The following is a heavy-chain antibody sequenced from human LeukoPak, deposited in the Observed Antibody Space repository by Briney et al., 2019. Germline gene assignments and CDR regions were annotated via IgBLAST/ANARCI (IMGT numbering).Heavy chain of an antibody. CDR2: INPNSGGT. J-gene: IGHJ3*01. CDR1: GYTFTGYY. CDR3: ARGPDAFDV. Sequence: AASVKVSCKASGYTFTGYYMHWVRQAPGQGLEWMGWINPNSGGTNYAQTFQGRVTMTRDTSISTAYMELSRLRSDDTAVYYCARGPDAFDVWGQGTMVTVSS. V-gene: IGHV1-2*02.